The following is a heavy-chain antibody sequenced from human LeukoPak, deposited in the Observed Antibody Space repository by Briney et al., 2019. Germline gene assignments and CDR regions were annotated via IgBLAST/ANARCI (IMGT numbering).Heavy chain of an antibody. CDR3: ARGGSHDIPQNGWFDP. V-gene: IGHV1-69*05. CDR2: IIPIFGTA. Sequence: SVKVSCKASGGTFSSYAISWVRQAPGQGLEWMGGIIPIFGTANYAQKFQGRVTITTDESTSIAYMELSSLRSEDTAVYYCARGGSHDIPQNGWFDPWGQGTLVTVSS. D-gene: IGHD3-16*01. CDR1: GGTFSSYA. J-gene: IGHJ5*02.